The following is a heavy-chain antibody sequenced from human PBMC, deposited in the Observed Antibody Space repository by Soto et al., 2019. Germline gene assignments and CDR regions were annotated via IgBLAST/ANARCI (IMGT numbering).Heavy chain of an antibody. CDR2: IYYSGST. J-gene: IGHJ5*02. CDR1: GGSISSGDYY. D-gene: IGHD3-22*01. CDR3: ARDQYYYDSSGGKTNWFDP. Sequence: SETLSLTYTVSGGSISSGDYYWSWIRQPPGKGLEWIGYIYYSGSTYYNPSLKSRVTISVDTSKNQFSLKLSSVTAADTAVYYCARDQYYYDSSGGKTNWFDPWGQGTLVTVSS. V-gene: IGHV4-30-4*01.